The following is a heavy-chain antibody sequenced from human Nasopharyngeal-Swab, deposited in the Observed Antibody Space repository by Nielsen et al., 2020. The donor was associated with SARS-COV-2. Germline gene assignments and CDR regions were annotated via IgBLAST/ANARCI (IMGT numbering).Heavy chain of an antibody. V-gene: IGHV4-39*01. CDR2: IFYSGST. Sequence: SETLSLTCTVSGGSISSNDYYWGWIRQPPGKGLEWIGNIFYSGSTYYHPSLKSRLTMSVDTSKNQFSVRLRSVAAADTAVYYCARPWGSYRLGRFDSWGQGTLVTVSS. J-gene: IGHJ4*02. CDR1: GGSISSNDYY. CDR3: ARPWGSYRLGRFDS. D-gene: IGHD1-26*01.